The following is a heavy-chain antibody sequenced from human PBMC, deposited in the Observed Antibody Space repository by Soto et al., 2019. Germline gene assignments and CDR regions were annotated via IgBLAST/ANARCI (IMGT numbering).Heavy chain of an antibody. V-gene: IGHV2-5*02. CDR1: GFSLSTTGVG. D-gene: IGHD6-13*01. CDR2: IHWDDDE. J-gene: IGHJ5*02. Sequence: QITLKASGPTLVKPTQTLTLTCTFSGFSLSTTGVGVAWIRQPPGKALEWLALIHWDDDERYSPSLKSRLTITKDTSKNQVVLTMTNMDPADTGTYYCAHRPSNSWYPYNWFDPWGQGTLVTVSS. CDR3: AHRPSNSWYPYNWFDP.